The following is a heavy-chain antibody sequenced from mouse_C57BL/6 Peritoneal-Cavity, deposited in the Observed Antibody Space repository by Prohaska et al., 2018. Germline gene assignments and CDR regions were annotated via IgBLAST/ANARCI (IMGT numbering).Heavy chain of an antibody. CDR3: ARGANWVWYFDV. CDR2: ISYSGST. D-gene: IGHD4-1*01. Sequence: EYMGYISYSGSTYYNPSLKSRISITRDTSKNQYYLQLNSVTTEDTATYYCARGANWVWYFDVWGTGTTVTVSS. J-gene: IGHJ1*03. V-gene: IGHV3-8*01.